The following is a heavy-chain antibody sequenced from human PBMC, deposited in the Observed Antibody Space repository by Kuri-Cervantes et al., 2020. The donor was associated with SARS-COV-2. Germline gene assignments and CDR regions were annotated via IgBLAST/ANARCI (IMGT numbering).Heavy chain of an antibody. V-gene: IGHV4-38-2*01. CDR2: IYHSGST. D-gene: IGHD4-23*01. Sequence: GSLRLSCAVSGYSISSGYYWGWIRQPPGKGLEWIGSIYHSGSTYYNPSLKSRVTISVDTSKNQFSLKLSSVTAADTAVYYCARGARDYGGNSEFDYWGQGTLVTVSS. CDR3: ARGARDYGGNSEFDY. CDR1: GYSISSGYY. J-gene: IGHJ4*02.